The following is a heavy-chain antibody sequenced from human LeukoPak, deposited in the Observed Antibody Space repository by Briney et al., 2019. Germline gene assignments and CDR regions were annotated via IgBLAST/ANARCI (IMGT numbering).Heavy chain of an antibody. J-gene: IGHJ4*02. Sequence: ASVKVSCKASGGTFSSYAISWVRQAPGQGLEWMGRIIPIFGTANYAQKLQGRATITTDESTSTAYMELSSLRSEDTAVYYCARDQTLQLWYFTFDYWGQGTLVTVSS. CDR2: IIPIFGTA. CDR3: ARDQTLQLWYFTFDY. D-gene: IGHD5-18*01. V-gene: IGHV1-69*05. CDR1: GGTFSSYA.